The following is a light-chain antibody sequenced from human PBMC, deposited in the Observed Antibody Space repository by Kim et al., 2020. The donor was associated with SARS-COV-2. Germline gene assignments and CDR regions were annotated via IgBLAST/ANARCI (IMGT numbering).Light chain of an antibody. V-gene: IGKV1-39*01. CDR2: DAS. J-gene: IGKJ2*01. Sequence: SVGDKVAITCRASQTINTFLNWYQQKPGKAPKLLIYDASSLQSGVPSRFSGSGSGTDFTLTISSLQPEDFATYYCQQSYSTPRYTFGQGTKLEI. CDR3: QQSYSTPRYT. CDR1: QTINTF.